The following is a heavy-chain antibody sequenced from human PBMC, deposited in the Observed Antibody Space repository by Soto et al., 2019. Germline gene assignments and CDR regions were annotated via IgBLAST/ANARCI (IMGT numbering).Heavy chain of an antibody. CDR3: ARGGYSGSYLRPEFDD. J-gene: IGHJ4*02. CDR2: INPSGGST. Sequence: APVKLSCKASGYTFTSYYMHWVRQSPGQGLEWMGIINPSGGSTIYAQKFQGRVTMTRDTSTSTVYMELSSLRSEDTAVYYCARGGYSGSYLRPEFDDWGQGTMVTVSS. CDR1: GYTFTSYY. D-gene: IGHD1-26*01. V-gene: IGHV1-46*01.